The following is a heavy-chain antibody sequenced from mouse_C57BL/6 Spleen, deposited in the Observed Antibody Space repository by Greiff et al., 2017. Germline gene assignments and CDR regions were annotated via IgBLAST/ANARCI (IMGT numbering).Heavy chain of an antibody. D-gene: IGHD2-3*01. CDR2: INPSSGYT. CDR3: ARHGYSFAY. Sequence: QVQLKESGAELARPGASVKMSCKASGYTFPSYTMHWVKQRPGQGLEWIGYINPSSGYTKYNQKFKDKATLTADKSSSTAYMQLSSLTSEDSAVYYCARHGYSFAYWGQGTLVTVSA. J-gene: IGHJ3*01. CDR1: GYTFPSYT. V-gene: IGHV1-4*01.